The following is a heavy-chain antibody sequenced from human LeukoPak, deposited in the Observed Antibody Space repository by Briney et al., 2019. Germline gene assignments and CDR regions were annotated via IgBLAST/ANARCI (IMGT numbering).Heavy chain of an antibody. V-gene: IGHV4-34*01. D-gene: IGHD3-10*01. CDR3: ARPRSKGKRDAFDI. J-gene: IGHJ3*02. CDR2: INHSGST. Sequence: PSETLSLTCAVYGGSFSGYYWSWIRQPPGKGLEWIGEINHSGSTNYNPSLKSRVTISVDTSKNQFSLELSSVTAADTAVYYCARPRSKGKRDAFDIWGQGTMVTVSS. CDR1: GGSFSGYY.